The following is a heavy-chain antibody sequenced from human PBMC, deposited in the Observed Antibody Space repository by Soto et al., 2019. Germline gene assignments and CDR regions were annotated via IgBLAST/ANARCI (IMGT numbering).Heavy chain of an antibody. Sequence: PPETLSLTCSVSGVSISSYYLSLIRQPAGKGLEWIGRIYTSGSINYNPSLKSRVTMSVDTSKNQFSLKLSSVTAADTAVYYCARDGPSINWFDPWGQGTPVTVSS. CDR3: ARDGPSINWFDP. J-gene: IGHJ5*02. CDR1: GVSISSYY. V-gene: IGHV4-4*07. D-gene: IGHD6-6*01. CDR2: IYTSGSI.